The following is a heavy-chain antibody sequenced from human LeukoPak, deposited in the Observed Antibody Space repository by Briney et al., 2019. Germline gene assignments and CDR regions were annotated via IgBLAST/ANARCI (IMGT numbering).Heavy chain of an antibody. D-gene: IGHD5/OR15-5a*01. CDR2: IYSGCST. J-gene: IGHJ3*02. V-gene: IGHV3-53*01. CDR1: GFPDRSNY. Sequence: PGGYLRLHRAASGFPDRSNYLSWVRQAPGKGLEWVSVIYSGCSTYYADSVKGRFTISRDNSKNTLYLQMNSLRAEDTAVYYWARGLRRAFDIWGQGTMVTVSS. CDR3: ARGLRRAFDI.